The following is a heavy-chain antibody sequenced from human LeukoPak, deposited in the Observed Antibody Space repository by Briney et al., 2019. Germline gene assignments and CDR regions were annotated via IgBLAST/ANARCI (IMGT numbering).Heavy chain of an antibody. J-gene: IGHJ4*02. CDR3: AKQMPYYDILAGYFDY. V-gene: IGHV3-23*01. CDR1: GFTFSSYA. CDR2: ISGSGGST. Sequence: GGSLRLSCAASGFTFSSYAMSWVRQAPGKGLEWVSTISGSGGSTYYADSVKGRFTFSRDNSKNTLYLQMNSLRAEDTAVYYCAKQMPYYDILAGYFDYWGQGTQVTVSS. D-gene: IGHD3-9*01.